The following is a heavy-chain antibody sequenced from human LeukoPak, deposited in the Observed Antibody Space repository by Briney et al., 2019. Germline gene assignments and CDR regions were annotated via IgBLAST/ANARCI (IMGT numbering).Heavy chain of an antibody. CDR1: GFTFSAYW. CDR3: ARDRGSYVLRFLEWLLSNLDY. CDR2: IKQDGSEK. Sequence: PGKSLRLSCAASGFTFSAYWMSWVRQAPGKGLEWVANIKQDGSEKFYVDSVKGRFTISRDNAKNSLYLQMNSLRGEDTAVYYCARDRGSYVLRFLEWLLSNLDYWGQGTLVTVSS. D-gene: IGHD3-3*01. V-gene: IGHV3-7*01. J-gene: IGHJ4*02.